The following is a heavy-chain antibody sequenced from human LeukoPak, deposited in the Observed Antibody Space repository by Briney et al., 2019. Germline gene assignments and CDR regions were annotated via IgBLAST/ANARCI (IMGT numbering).Heavy chain of an antibody. V-gene: IGHV3-21*01. CDR2: ISSSSSYI. Sequence: GGSLRLSCAASGFTFSSYSMNWVRQAPGKGLEWVSSISSSSSYISYADSVKGRFTISRDNAKKTLYLQMNSLRAEDTAMYYCARGEAVAGNDHWGQGALVTVSS. CDR1: GFTFSSYS. D-gene: IGHD6-19*01. J-gene: IGHJ4*02. CDR3: ARGEAVAGNDH.